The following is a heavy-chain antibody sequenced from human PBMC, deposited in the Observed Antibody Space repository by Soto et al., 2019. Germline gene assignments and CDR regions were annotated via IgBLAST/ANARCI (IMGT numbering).Heavy chain of an antibody. J-gene: IGHJ4*02. CDR3: ATESGSTYGYFDH. CDR2: ISNSGST. D-gene: IGHD5-18*01. Sequence: SETLSLTCSVSGVAMTYGGYSWSWIRQSPEKGLEWIGYISNSGSTGYNPSLKTRLSMSVDRSKNQFTLRLTSVTAADTAVYFCATESGSTYGYFDHWGQGTQVTVSS. V-gene: IGHV4-30-2*05. CDR1: GVAMTYGGYS.